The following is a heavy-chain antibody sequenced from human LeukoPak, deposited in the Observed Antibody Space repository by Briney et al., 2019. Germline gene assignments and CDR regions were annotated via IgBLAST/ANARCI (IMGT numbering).Heavy chain of an antibody. D-gene: IGHD6-13*01. CDR2: INPVDGST. J-gene: IGHJ4*02. CDR3: ARGAQIAVVGSHVDY. V-gene: IGHV1-46*01. CDR1: GFSFISYF. Sequence: ASVKVSRKTSGFSFISYFIHWVRQAPGQGLEWMGIINPVDGSTTYTQRFQGRVTMTRDTSASTVYMELRSLRFEDTAVYYCARGAQIAVVGSHVDYWGQGSLVTVSS.